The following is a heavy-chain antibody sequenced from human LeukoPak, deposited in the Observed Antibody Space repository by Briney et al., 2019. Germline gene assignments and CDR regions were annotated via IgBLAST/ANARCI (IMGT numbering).Heavy chain of an antibody. CDR3: ARGGGFSYFDY. CDR1: GYTFTSYA. CDR2: INAGNGNT. V-gene: IGHV1-3*01. J-gene: IGHJ4*02. D-gene: IGHD6-25*01. Sequence: GASVTVSCKASGYTFTSYAMHWVRQAPGQRLEWMGWINAGNGNTKYSQKFQGRVTFTRDTSASTAYMELSSLRSEDTAVFYCARGGGFSYFDYWGQGTLVTVSS.